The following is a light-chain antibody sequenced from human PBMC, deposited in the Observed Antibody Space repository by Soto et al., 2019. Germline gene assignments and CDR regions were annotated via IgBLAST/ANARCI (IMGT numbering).Light chain of an antibody. V-gene: IGKV3-20*01. Sequence: EIVLTQSPATLSLSPGERATLSCRDSQSVSSYLAWYQQKPGQAPRLLIYGASTRTAGITDRFSGSGSGTEFTLTISRLEPEDFAVYYCQHYDNSPLFGPGTKVDIK. CDR1: QSVSSY. J-gene: IGKJ3*01. CDR3: QHYDNSPL. CDR2: GAS.